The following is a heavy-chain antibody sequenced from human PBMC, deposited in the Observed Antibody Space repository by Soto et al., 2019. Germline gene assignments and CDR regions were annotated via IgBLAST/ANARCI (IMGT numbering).Heavy chain of an antibody. V-gene: IGHV1-18*01. J-gene: IGHJ4*02. Sequence: QIQLLQSGAEVKKPGASVKVTCKASGYTFRNFGISWVRQAPGQGLEWMGWISASNANANTAQKFQGRLTMTADTSTSTAYMELRSLRSDDTAVYYCARENSYFDYWGQGTLVTASS. CDR3: ARENSYFDY. CDR2: ISASNANA. CDR1: GYTFRNFG.